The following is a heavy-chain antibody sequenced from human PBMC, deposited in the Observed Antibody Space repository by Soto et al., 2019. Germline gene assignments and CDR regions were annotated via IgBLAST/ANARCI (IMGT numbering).Heavy chain of an antibody. D-gene: IGHD3-10*01. J-gene: IGHJ4*02. V-gene: IGHV3-33*01. Sequence: QVQLVESGGGVVQPGRSLRLSCAASGFTFNTYGMHWVRQAPGKGLEWVAVIWYDGTTKYYADTMKGGFTITRDKSKNTLYVEMNSVSAEDTAVYYCARGNRAYLVPGLLAYGGQGTLVTVSS. CDR2: IWYDGTTK. CDR1: GFTFNTYG. CDR3: ARGNRAYLVPGLLAY.